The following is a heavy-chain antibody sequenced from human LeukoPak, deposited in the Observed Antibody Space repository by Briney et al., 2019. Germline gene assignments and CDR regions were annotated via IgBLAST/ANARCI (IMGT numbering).Heavy chain of an antibody. J-gene: IGHJ3*02. D-gene: IGHD3-10*01. Sequence: ASVKVSCKVSGYTFTGYYMHWARQAPGQGLEWMGWINPNSGGTNYAQKFQGRVTMTRDTSISTAYMELSRLRSDDTAVYYCALAMVRNAFDIWGQGTMVTVSS. CDR2: INPNSGGT. CDR1: GYTFTGYY. V-gene: IGHV1-2*02. CDR3: ALAMVRNAFDI.